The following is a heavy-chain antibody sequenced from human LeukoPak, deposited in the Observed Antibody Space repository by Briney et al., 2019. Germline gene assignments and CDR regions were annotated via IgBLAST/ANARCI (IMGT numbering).Heavy chain of an antibody. CDR2: IYTSGST. Sequence: SETLSLTCTVPGGSISSYYWSWIRQPAGKGLEWIGRIYTSGSTNYNPSLKSRVTISVDTSKNQFSLKLSSVTAADTAVYYCARHRGYSYGYSPRGWFDPWGQGTLVTVSS. J-gene: IGHJ5*02. D-gene: IGHD5-18*01. CDR1: GGSISSYY. CDR3: ARHRGYSYGYSPRGWFDP. V-gene: IGHV4-4*07.